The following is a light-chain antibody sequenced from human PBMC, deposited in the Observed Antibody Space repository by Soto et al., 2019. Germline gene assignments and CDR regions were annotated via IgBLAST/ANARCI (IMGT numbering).Light chain of an antibody. V-gene: IGKV3-11*01. CDR1: QSVSSY. J-gene: IGKJ1*01. CDR3: QQRSSWPRA. CDR2: DAS. Sequence: EIVLPQSPAPLTMSPGERATLSCRASQSVSSYLAWYQQKPGQAPRLLIYDASNRATGIPARFSGSGSGTDFTLTISSLEPEDFAVYYCQQRSSWPRAFGQGTKVDI.